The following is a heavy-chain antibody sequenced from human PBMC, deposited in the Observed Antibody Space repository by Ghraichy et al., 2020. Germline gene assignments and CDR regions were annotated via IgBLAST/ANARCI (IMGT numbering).Heavy chain of an antibody. J-gene: IGHJ4*02. CDR3: ASQSLGYCTTTRCQDLGY. CDR2: INPNSGDT. V-gene: IGHV1-2*06. Sequence: ASVKVSCKASGYTFTGFFMHWVRQAPGQGLEWMGRINPNSGDTNYAQKFQGRVTMTRDTSIGTAYMELSRLTSDDTAVYYCASQSLGYCTTTRCQDLGYWGQGTLVTVSS. CDR1: GYTFTGFF. D-gene: IGHD2-2*01.